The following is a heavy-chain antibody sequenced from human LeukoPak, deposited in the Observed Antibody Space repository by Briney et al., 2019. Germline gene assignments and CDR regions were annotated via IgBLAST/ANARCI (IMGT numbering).Heavy chain of an antibody. CDR2: VFYSGNT. CDR3: AREKYSSGWYYFDY. J-gene: IGHJ4*02. CDR1: GGSIASSSYY. Sequence: SETLSLTCTVSGGSIASSSYYWAWIRQPPGKGLEWLGTVFYSGNTYYNPSLQSRITINPDTSKNQFSLQLNSVTPEDTAVYYCAREKYSSGWYYFDYWGQGTLVTVSS. V-gene: IGHV4-39*02. D-gene: IGHD6-19*01.